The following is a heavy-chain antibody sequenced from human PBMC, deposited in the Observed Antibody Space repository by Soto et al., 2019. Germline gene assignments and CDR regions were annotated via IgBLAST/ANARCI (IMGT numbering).Heavy chain of an antibody. CDR2: MYYSGSI. D-gene: IGHD5-18*01. Sequence: SETLSLTCTVSGGSISSSGYYWGWIRPPPGKGLEWIGSMYYSGSIYYNPSLKSRVTISVDTSRDQFSLRLSSVTAADTAVYYCARHVGYSYGYKDYWGQGTLVTVSS. V-gene: IGHV4-39*01. CDR3: ARHVGYSYGYKDY. CDR1: GGSISSSGYY. J-gene: IGHJ4*02.